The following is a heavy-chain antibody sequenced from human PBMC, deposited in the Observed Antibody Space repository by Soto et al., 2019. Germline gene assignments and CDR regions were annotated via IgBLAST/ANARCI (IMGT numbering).Heavy chain of an antibody. CDR1: GFTFNIYS. V-gene: IGHV3-23*01. CDR2: VSSGGDIT. Sequence: EVQLLESGGDLVQPGGSLRLSCAASGFTFNIYSRSWVRQAPGKGLEWVSVVSSGGDITHYADSVKGRFAISRDNSKNTVYLQMNSLRGEDEAVDYCANGAVSGGKFDSWGQGTLVTVSS. J-gene: IGHJ4*02. D-gene: IGHD6-19*01. CDR3: ANGAVSGGKFDS.